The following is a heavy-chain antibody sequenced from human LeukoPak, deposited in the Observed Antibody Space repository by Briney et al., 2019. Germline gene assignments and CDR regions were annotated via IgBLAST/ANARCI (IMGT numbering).Heavy chain of an antibody. J-gene: IGHJ4*02. CDR1: GGSIRSSYYY. Sequence: PSETLSLTCTVSGGSIRSSYYYWGWIRQPPGKGLEWIGSIYDSGSTYYNPSLKSRVTISVDTSKNQFSLKLNSVTAVDTAVYYCARGFYYDFWSGIKWHPAYYFDYWGRGTLVTVSS. CDR3: ARGFYYDFWSGIKWHPAYYFDY. CDR2: IYDSGST. D-gene: IGHD3-3*01. V-gene: IGHV4-39*01.